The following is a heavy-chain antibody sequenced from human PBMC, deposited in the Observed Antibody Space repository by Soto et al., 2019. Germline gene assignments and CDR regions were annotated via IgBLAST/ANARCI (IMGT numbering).Heavy chain of an antibody. D-gene: IGHD3-3*01. CDR1: GFTFSSYA. CDR3: AKIFHPTYYDFWSGSLDYFAY. Sequence: GGSLRLSCAASGFTFSSYAMSWVRQAPGKGLEWVSAITGSGDSTYYADSVKGRFTISRDISKNTLSLQMDSLRAEDTAVYYCAKIFHPTYYDFWSGSLDYFAYWAQGTLVTVSS. V-gene: IGHV3-23*01. J-gene: IGHJ4*02. CDR2: ITGSGDST.